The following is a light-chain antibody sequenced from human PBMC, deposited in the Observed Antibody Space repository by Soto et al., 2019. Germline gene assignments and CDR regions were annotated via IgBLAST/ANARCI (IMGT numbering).Light chain of an antibody. CDR2: GAS. CDR1: QSVSDN. CDR3: QQSNNWPYT. J-gene: IGKJ2*01. V-gene: IGKV3-15*01. Sequence: EIVMTQSPATLSVSPGERVTLSCSASQSVSDNLAWYQQKPGPAPRLLIYGASTRATTIPARFSGSGSGTAFTLTISSLQSEDFAVYYCQQSNNWPYTFGQGTKLDIK.